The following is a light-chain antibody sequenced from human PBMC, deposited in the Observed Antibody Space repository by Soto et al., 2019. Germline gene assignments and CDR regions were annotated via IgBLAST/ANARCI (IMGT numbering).Light chain of an antibody. J-gene: IGKJ2*01. CDR3: MQPLQTPRYT. CDR2: LGS. CDR1: QSLLHSNGYNY. V-gene: IGKV2-28*01. Sequence: DIVMTRSPLSLPVTLGEPASISCRSSQSLLHSNGYNYLDWYLQKPGQSPQLLIYLGSHRASGVPDGFSGSGSGTDFTLTISRVEAEDVGVYYCMQPLQTPRYTFGQGTKLEIK.